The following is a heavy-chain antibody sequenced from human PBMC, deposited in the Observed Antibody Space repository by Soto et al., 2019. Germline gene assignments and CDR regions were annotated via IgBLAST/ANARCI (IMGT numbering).Heavy chain of an antibody. CDR3: AKDLLLTTITTVGD. J-gene: IGHJ4*02. D-gene: IGHD4-17*01. CDR1: GFIFSTYG. CDR2: ISYDGNNK. V-gene: IGHV3-30*18. Sequence: QVQLVESGGGVVQPGRSLRLSCAASGFIFSTYGMHWVRQAPGKGLESLSVISYDGNNKYYADSVKGRFTISRDNSKNTLWLQMDSLRTEDTAVSYCAKDLLLTTITTVGDWGQGTLVTVSS.